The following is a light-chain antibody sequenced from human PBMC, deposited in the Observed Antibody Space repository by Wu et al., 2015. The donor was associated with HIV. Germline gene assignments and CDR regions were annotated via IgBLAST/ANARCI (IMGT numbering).Light chain of an antibody. CDR3: QQYGTSTQVT. CDR1: QSISSSY. CDR2: GAS. J-gene: IGKJ4*01. V-gene: IGKV3-20*01. Sequence: EIVLTQSPGTLSLSPGERATLSCRASQSISSSYLAWYQQKPGQAPRLLIYGASRRASGIPDRVSGSGSGTDFTLTINRLEPEDFAVYYCQQYGTSTQVTFGGGTKVEIK.